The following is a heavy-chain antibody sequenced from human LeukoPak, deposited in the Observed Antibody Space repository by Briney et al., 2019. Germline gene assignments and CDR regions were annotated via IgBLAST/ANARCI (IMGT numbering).Heavy chain of an antibody. Sequence: GGSLRLSCAASGFTFSSFELNWVRQAPGKGLEWVSYISSSSSTIYYADSVKGRFTISRDNAKNSLYLQMNNLRDDDTAVYYCAKEGDEFRGYLDVWGKGTTVTVSS. CDR1: GFTFSSFE. CDR2: ISSSSSTI. CDR3: AKEGDEFRGYLDV. J-gene: IGHJ6*03. V-gene: IGHV3-48*03. D-gene: IGHD3-16*01.